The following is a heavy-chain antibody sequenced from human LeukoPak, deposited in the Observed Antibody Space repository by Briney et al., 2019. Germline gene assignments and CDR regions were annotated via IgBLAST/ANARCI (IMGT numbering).Heavy chain of an antibody. CDR1: GYTFTGYY. CDR2: INPNSGGT. V-gene: IGHV1-2*02. J-gene: IGHJ4*02. CDR3: ARVLTLKWGSDYFDY. Sequence: ASVKVSCKASGYTFTGYYMHWVRQAPGQGLEWMGWINPNSGGTNYAQKFQGRVTMTRDTSISTAYMELSRLRSDDTAVYYCARVLTLKWGSDYFDYWGQGTLVTVSS. D-gene: IGHD2-15*01.